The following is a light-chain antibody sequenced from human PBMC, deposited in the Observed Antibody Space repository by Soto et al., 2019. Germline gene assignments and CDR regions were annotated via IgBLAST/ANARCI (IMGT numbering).Light chain of an antibody. CDR1: QSITSY. CDR2: AAS. V-gene: IGKV1-39*01. J-gene: IGKJ1*01. Sequence: DIQMTQSPSSLSASVGDRVTITCRASQSITSYLNWYQQKPGKAPQLLIYAASSLQSGVPSRFSGSGSGTYFTLTISSLQPKDFATYVCQQSYTTPWTFGQGTKVEGK. CDR3: QQSYTTPWT.